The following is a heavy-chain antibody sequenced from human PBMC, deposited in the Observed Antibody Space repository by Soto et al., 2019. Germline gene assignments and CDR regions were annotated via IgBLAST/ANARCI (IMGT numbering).Heavy chain of an antibody. J-gene: IGHJ3*02. CDR1: GGPISSYY. Sequence: PEKLCVTWTVSGGPISSYYWSWFRQHPGKGLEWIGYIYYSGSTNYNPSLKSRVTISVETSKNHFSLKLSSVTAADTAVYDCAITRPAIVVVPYAFDTRGQGQLVT. CDR3: AITRPAIVVVPYAFDT. CDR2: IYYSGST. V-gene: IGHV4-59*01. D-gene: IGHD2-21*01.